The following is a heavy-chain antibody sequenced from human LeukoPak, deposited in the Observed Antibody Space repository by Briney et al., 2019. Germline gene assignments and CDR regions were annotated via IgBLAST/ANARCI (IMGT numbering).Heavy chain of an antibody. J-gene: IGHJ6*02. Sequence: PGGSLRLSCVASGFTFSSYAMYWVRQAPGKGLDWVAEISYDGSNKYYADSVKGRFTVSRDNSKNTLYLQMNSLRAEDTAVYYCATKGVDTAMVLLYYYYYGMDVWGQGTTVTVSS. CDR3: ATKGVDTAMVLLYYYYYGMDV. CDR1: GFTFSSYA. D-gene: IGHD5-18*01. V-gene: IGHV3-30*04. CDR2: ISYDGSNK.